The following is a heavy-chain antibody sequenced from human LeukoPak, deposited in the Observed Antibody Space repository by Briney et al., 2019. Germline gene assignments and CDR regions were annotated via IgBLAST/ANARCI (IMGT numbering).Heavy chain of an antibody. D-gene: IGHD2-2*01. CDR1: GFTFSSSG. CDR3: ALGLRYCSSTSCYPYAFDI. V-gene: IGHV3-30*12. CDR2: ISYDGSNK. Sequence: GGSLRLSCAASGFTFSSSGMHWVRQAPGKGLEWVAVISYDGSNKYYADSVKGRFTISRDNSKNTLYVQMNSLRAADTAVYYCALGLRYCSSTSCYPYAFDIWGQGTMVTVSS. J-gene: IGHJ3*02.